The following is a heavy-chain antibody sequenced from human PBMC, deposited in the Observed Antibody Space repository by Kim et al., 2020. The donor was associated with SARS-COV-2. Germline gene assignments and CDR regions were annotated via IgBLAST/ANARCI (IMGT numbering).Heavy chain of an antibody. CDR3: ARRQKQLVIWFDP. CDR2: IYYSGST. Sequence: SETLSLTCTVSGGSISSSSYYWGWIRQPPGKGLEWIGSIYYSGSTYYNPSLKSRVTISVDTSKNQFSLKLSSVTAADTAVYYCARRQKQLVIWFDPWGQGTLVTVSS. V-gene: IGHV4-39*07. J-gene: IGHJ5*02. D-gene: IGHD6-13*01. CDR1: GGSISSSSYY.